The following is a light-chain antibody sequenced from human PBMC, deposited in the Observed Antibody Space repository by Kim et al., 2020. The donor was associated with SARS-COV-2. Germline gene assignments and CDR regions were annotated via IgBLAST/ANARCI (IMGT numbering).Light chain of an antibody. CDR1: QDIRND. V-gene: IGKV1-17*01. CDR2: GAS. CDR3: LQHSTYPIT. Sequence: DIQMTQSPSSLSASVGDRVTITCRPSQDIRNDLGWYQQNPGRAPKRLIYGASSLQSGVPSRFSGSGSGTEFTLTISSVQPEDFATYFCLQHSTYPITFGQGTRLEIK. J-gene: IGKJ5*01.